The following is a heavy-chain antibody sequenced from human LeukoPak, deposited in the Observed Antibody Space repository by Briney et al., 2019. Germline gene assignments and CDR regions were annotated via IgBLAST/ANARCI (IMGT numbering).Heavy chain of an antibody. Sequence: ASVKVSCKASGYTFTSYGISWVRQAPGQGLEWMGWISAYNGNTNYAQKLQGRVTMTTDTPTSTAYMELRSLRSDDTAVYYCARDRAVYSSSWYSGYWGQGTLVTVSS. D-gene: IGHD6-13*01. CDR2: ISAYNGNT. CDR1: GYTFTSYG. V-gene: IGHV1-18*01. CDR3: ARDRAVYSSSWYSGY. J-gene: IGHJ4*02.